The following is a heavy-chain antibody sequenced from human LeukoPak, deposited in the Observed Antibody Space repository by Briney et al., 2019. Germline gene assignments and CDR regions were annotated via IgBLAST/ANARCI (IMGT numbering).Heavy chain of an antibody. D-gene: IGHD5-18*01. CDR3: ARALHEDSYVLDS. V-gene: IGHV4-30-4*01. J-gene: IGHJ4*02. Sequence: PSETLSLTCTVSGGSISSCEYHWSWIPQAPGKGLEWIGYFSYTESTYYNPALKSRVFISEDTSKNKFSLKLMSVTTADTAMYHCARALHEDSYVLDSRGQGALVTVSS. CDR1: GGSISSCEYH. CDR2: FSYTEST.